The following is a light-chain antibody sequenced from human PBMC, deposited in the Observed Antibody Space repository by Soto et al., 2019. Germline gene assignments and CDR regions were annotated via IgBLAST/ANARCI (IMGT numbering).Light chain of an antibody. Sequence: IQMTQSPSSLSASVGDRVIITCRASQGIGNSLAWYQQKAGRVPKLLMHSASTLLSGVPSRFSGSGSGTDFTLTISSLQPEDVATYYCQKYASAPWTFGQGPRVDIK. J-gene: IGKJ1*01. CDR3: QKYASAPWT. V-gene: IGKV1-27*01. CDR1: QGIGNS. CDR2: SAS.